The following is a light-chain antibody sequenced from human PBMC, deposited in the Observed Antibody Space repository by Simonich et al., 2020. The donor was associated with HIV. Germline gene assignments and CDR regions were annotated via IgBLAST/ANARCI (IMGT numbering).Light chain of an antibody. Sequence: EIVMTQSPATLSLSPGERATLSCRAKQSVNSNLAWYQQKPGQPPNLLIYWASTRESGVPDRFSASGSGTDFTLTISSLQAEDFAVYFCQQYDNWPTFGGGTKVEIK. CDR2: WAS. CDR1: QSVNSN. V-gene: IGKV3-15*01. J-gene: IGKJ4*01. CDR3: QQYDNWPT.